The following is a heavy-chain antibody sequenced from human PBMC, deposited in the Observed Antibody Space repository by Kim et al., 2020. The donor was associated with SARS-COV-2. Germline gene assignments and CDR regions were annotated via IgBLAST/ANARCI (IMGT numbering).Heavy chain of an antibody. CDR3: AKDLPYYDFWSGYSDAFDI. V-gene: IGHV3-23*01. CDR1: GFTFSSYA. J-gene: IGHJ3*02. D-gene: IGHD3-3*01. Sequence: GGSLRLSCAASGFTFSSYAMSWVRQAPGKGLEWVSAISGSGGSTYYADSVKGRFTISRDNSKNTLYLQMNSLRAEDTAVYYCAKDLPYYDFWSGYSDAFDIWGQGTMVTVAA. CDR2: ISGSGGST.